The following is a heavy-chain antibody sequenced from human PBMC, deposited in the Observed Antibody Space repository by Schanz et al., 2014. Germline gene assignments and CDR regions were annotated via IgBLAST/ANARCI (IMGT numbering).Heavy chain of an antibody. CDR2: IRGSGGST. V-gene: IGHV3-23*04. D-gene: IGHD3-10*01. J-gene: IGHJ4*02. Sequence: EVQLVESGGGLVQPGGSLRLSCAASAFALNNYDMTWVRQAPGKGLEWVSCIRGSGGSTLYADSVQGRFTISRDDSKNMLYLQMNSLRAEDTAVYYCAVLGGFGELPLDYRGQGTLVTVSS. CDR3: AVLGGFGELPLDY. CDR1: AFALNNYD.